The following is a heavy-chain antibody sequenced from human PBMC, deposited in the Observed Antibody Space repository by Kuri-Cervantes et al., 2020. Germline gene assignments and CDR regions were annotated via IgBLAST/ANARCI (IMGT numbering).Heavy chain of an antibody. CDR3: AKDKTRDYYYGMDV. Sequence: GESLKISCAASGVTFSSYWMSWVRQAPGKGLEWVAVISYDGSNKYYADSVKGRFTISRDNSKNTLYLQMNSLRAEDTAVYYCAKDKTRDYYYGMDVWGQGTTVTVSS. CDR1: GVTFSSYW. V-gene: IGHV3-30*18. J-gene: IGHJ6*02. CDR2: ISYDGSNK.